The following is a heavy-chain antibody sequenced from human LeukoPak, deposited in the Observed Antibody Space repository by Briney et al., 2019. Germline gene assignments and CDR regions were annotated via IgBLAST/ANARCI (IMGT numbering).Heavy chain of an antibody. V-gene: IGHV1-69*13. CDR1: GGTFSSYA. CDR2: IIPIFGTA. Sequence: GASVKVSCKASGGTFSSYAISWVRQAPGQGLEWMGGIIPIFGTANYAQKFQGRVTITADESTSTAYMELSSLRSEDTAVYYCASEDSSGYYYIDAFDIWGQGTMVTVSS. CDR3: ASEDSSGYYYIDAFDI. D-gene: IGHD3-22*01. J-gene: IGHJ3*02.